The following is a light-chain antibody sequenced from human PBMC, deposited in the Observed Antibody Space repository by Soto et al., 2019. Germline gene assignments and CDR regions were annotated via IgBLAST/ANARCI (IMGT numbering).Light chain of an antibody. J-gene: IGLJ1*01. V-gene: IGLV1-40*01. Sequence: QSVLTQPPSASGTPGQSVTISCSGSSSNIGSNTVNWYQQLSGAAPKLLIFGNINRPSGVPDRFSGSKSGTSASLAITGLQAEDEGDYYCQSYDSTLSARYVFGTGTKLTVL. CDR3: QSYDSTLSARYV. CDR1: SSNIGSNT. CDR2: GNI.